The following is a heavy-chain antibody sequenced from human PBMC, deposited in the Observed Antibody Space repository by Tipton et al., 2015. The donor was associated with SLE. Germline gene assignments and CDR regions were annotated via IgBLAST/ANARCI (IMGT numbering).Heavy chain of an antibody. D-gene: IGHD3-3*01. J-gene: IGHJ3*02. CDR3: AVKDFWSPKGAFDI. V-gene: IGHV4-34*01. Sequence: TLSLTCAVYDGSFSGYYWSWIRQPPGKGLEWIGEINHSGSTNYNPSLKSRVTISVDTSKNQFSLKLSSVTAADTAVYYCAVKDFWSPKGAFDIWGQGTMVTVSS. CDR1: DGSFSGYY. CDR2: INHSGST.